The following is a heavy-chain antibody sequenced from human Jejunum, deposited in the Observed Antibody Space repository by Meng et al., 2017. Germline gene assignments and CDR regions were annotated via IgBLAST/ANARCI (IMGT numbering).Heavy chain of an antibody. Sequence: EVPLVESGGGLVQPGGSLKLSCAASGFTFSNQSMSWVRQAPGKGLEWVSVILDRDGITSYADSVKGRFTISRDNSKNTLYLQMSSLRVDDTAVYHCANRAWLESWGQGTLVTVSS. D-gene: IGHD3-10*01. CDR3: ANRAWLES. CDR2: ILDRDGIT. J-gene: IGHJ5*01. CDR1: GFTFSNQS. V-gene: IGHV3-23*04.